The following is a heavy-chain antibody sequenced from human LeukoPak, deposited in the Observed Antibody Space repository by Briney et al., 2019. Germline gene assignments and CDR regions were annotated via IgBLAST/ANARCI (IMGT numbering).Heavy chain of an antibody. Sequence: GGSLRLSCAASGFTFSSYWMNWARQAPGKGLEWVASINHNGNVNYYVDSVKGRFTISRDNAKNSLYLQMSNLRAENTAVYYCAREGPLAGTTRKERLIDYWGQGTLVTVSS. V-gene: IGHV3-7*01. D-gene: IGHD1-7*01. J-gene: IGHJ4*02. CDR3: AREGPLAGTTRKERLIDY. CDR2: INHNGNVN. CDR1: GFTFSSYW.